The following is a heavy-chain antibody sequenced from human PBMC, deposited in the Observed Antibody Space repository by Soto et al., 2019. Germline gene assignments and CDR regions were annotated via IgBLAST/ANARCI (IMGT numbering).Heavy chain of an antibody. CDR3: ARIAFAGSRKPYYFDY. J-gene: IGHJ4*02. CDR1: GGTFSSYA. CDR2: IIPIFGTA. V-gene: IGHV1-69*13. Sequence: ASVKVSCKASGGTFSSYAISWVRQAPGQGLEWMGGIIPIFGTANYAQKFQGRVTITADESTSTAYMELSSLRSEDTAVYYCARIAFAGSRKPYYFDYWGQGTPVTVSS. D-gene: IGHD3-10*01.